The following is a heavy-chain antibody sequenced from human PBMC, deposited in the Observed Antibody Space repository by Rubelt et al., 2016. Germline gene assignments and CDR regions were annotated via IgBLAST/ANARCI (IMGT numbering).Heavy chain of an antibody. CDR2: IYYSGST. V-gene: IGHV4-59*01. CDR3: ARGLDYVDP. CDR1: GGSISSYY. Sequence: QVQLQESGPGLVKPSETLSLTCTVSGGSISSYYWSWIRQPPGKGLEWIGYIYYSGSTNYNPSLKSGGTISVETSKNQFSLKLSSVTAADTAVYYCARGLDYVDPWGQGTLVTVSS. J-gene: IGHJ5*02. D-gene: IGHD4-17*01.